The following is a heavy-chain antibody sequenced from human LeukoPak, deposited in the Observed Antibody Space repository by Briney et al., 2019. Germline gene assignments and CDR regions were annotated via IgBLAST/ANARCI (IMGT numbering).Heavy chain of an antibody. D-gene: IGHD2-15*01. CDR2: XXXXXSX. Sequence: SETLSLTCAVYGGSFXXXYWSWXRQPPGXXXXXXXXXXXXXSXXXXXXXXXXXXISXXTSKNQXSLXLSSVTAADTAVYYCARGLSAIVYWGQGTLVTVSS. J-gene: IGHJ4*02. CDR1: GGSFXXXY. CDR3: ARGLSAIVY. V-gene: IGHV4-34*01.